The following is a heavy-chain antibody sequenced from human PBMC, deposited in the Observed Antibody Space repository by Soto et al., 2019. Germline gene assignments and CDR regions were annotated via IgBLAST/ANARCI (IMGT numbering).Heavy chain of an antibody. CDR2: NNYRADT. CDR1: GGSIDNNGYS. CDR3: ARGGSGWKALNYFDS. J-gene: IGHJ4*02. D-gene: IGHD6-19*01. V-gene: IGHV4-31*03. Sequence: SETLSLTCTFSGGSIDNNGYSWTWIRQRPGGGLEWLGSNNYRADTYYTPSLRSRITISLDTSQNQFSLWLTSVTAADTAIYYCARGGSGWKALNYFDSWGQGILVTVSS.